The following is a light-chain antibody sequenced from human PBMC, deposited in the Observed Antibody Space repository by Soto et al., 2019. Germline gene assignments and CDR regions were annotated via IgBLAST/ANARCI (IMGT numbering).Light chain of an antibody. CDR3: ASYAGSNNFVV. Sequence: QSVLTQPPSASGSPGQSVTISCTGTSSDVGGYNYVSWYQQHPDKAPKLMIYEVTKRPSGVPDRFSGSKSGNTASLTVSGLKAEDEADYYCASYAGSNNFVVFGGGTKLTVL. CDR1: SSDVGGYNY. V-gene: IGLV2-8*01. J-gene: IGLJ2*01. CDR2: EVT.